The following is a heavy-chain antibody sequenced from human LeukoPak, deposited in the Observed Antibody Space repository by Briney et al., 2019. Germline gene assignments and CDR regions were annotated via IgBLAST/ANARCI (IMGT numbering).Heavy chain of an antibody. D-gene: IGHD6-19*01. CDR1: GFTFTGYY. CDR3: ARVARKYSSGWYVYFDY. J-gene: IGHJ4*02. CDR2: INLNSDGT. Sequence: ASVKVSCKASGFTFTGYYMHWVRQAPGQGLEWMGWINLNSDGTDFAQKFQGRVTMTRDTSISTAYMELSRLRSDDTAVYYCARVARKYSSGWYVYFDYWGQGTLVTVSS. V-gene: IGHV1-2*02.